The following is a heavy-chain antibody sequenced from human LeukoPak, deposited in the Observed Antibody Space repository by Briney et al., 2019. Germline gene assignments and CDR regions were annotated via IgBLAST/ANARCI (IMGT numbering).Heavy chain of an antibody. J-gene: IGHJ4*02. Sequence: AGGSLRRSGAGSGFTCSSYVRSWVRQAPGKGLEWVSAISGSGGSTYYADSVKGRFTISRDNSKNTLYLQMNGLRDEDTSVYYCAKFEFGFWGQGTLVTVSS. CDR1: GFTCSSYV. V-gene: IGHV3-23*01. CDR3: AKFEFGF. CDR2: ISGSGGST. D-gene: IGHD3-16*01.